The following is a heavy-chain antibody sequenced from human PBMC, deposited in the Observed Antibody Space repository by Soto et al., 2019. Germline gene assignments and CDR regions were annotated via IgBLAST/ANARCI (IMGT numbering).Heavy chain of an antibody. V-gene: IGHV3-48*01. Sequence: PGGSLRLSCAASGFTFSSYSMNWVRQAPGKGLEWVSYISSGSSTIYYADSVKGRFTISRDNAKNSLFLQMNSLRAEDTAVYFCATGQGTHAFDIWGQGTMVTVSS. CDR3: ATGQGTHAFDI. D-gene: IGHD3-10*01. J-gene: IGHJ3*02. CDR2: ISSGSSTI. CDR1: GFTFSSYS.